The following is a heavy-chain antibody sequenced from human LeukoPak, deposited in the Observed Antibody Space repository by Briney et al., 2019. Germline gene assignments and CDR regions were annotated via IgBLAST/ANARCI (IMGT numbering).Heavy chain of an antibody. Sequence: GSLRLSCAASGFPFSSYSMNWVRQAPGKGLEWVSSISSSSNYIYYADSVKGRFTISRDNAKNSLYLQMNSLRAEDTAVYYCARLVGDRGSYYRGYWGQGTLVTVSS. D-gene: IGHD1-26*01. CDR2: ISSSSNYI. CDR1: GFPFSSYS. J-gene: IGHJ4*02. CDR3: ARLVGDRGSYYRGY. V-gene: IGHV3-21*01.